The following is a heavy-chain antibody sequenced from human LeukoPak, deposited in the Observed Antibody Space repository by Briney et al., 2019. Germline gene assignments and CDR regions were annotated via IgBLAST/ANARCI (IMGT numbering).Heavy chain of an antibody. Sequence: ASVKVSCKASGYTFTSYGISWVRQAPGQGLEWMGWISAYNGNTNYAQKLQGRVTMTTDTSTSTAYMELRSLRSDDTAVYYCARAPGIYYDSSGYFKRAFDIWGQGTMVTVSS. CDR1: GYTFTSYG. V-gene: IGHV1-18*01. J-gene: IGHJ3*02. CDR3: ARAPGIYYDSSGYFKRAFDI. D-gene: IGHD3-22*01. CDR2: ISAYNGNT.